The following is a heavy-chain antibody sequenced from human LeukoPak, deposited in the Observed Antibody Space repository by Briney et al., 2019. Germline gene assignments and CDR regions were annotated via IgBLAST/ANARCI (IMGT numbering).Heavy chain of an antibody. CDR1: GGSFSGYY. V-gene: IGHV4-34*01. Sequence: PSETLSLTCAVYGGSFSGYYWSWIRQPPGKGLEWIGEINHSGSTNYNPSLKSRVTISVDTSKNQFSLKLSSVTAADTAVYYCARRRMTTVKLEGNWFDPWGQGTLVTVSS. CDR3: ARRRMTTVKLEGNWFDP. D-gene: IGHD4-4*01. J-gene: IGHJ5*02. CDR2: INHSGST.